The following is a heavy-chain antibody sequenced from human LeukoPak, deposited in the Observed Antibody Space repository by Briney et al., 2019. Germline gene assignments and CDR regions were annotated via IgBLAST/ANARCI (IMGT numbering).Heavy chain of an antibody. CDR1: GDIFTSHG. CDR3: ARWRISGLGGTFDI. V-gene: IGHV1-18*01. CDR2: MNIYNGHT. J-gene: IGHJ3*02. D-gene: IGHD6-19*01. Sequence: ASVKVSCKASGDIFTSHGISWVRQVPGQGLEWMGWMNIYNGHTSNARKVQGRVTMTTDTSTTTAYMELRNLRSDDTALYYCARWRISGLGGTFDIWGQGTAVTVSS.